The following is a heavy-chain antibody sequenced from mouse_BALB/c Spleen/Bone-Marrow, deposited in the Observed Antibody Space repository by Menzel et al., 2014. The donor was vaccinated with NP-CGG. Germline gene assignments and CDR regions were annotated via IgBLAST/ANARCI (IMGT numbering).Heavy chain of an antibody. CDR2: IRNKANGYTT. CDR3: ARDRGGITLDY. J-gene: IGHJ2*01. CDR1: GFTFTDYY. D-gene: IGHD1-1*01. V-gene: IGHV7-3*02. Sequence: EVKVVESGGGLVQPGGSLRLSCATSGFTFTDYYMNWVRQPPGKALEWLGFIRNKANGYTTEFSAYVKGRFTISRDNSQSILYLQMNALRAEYSATYYCARDRGGITLDYWGQGTTLTVSS.